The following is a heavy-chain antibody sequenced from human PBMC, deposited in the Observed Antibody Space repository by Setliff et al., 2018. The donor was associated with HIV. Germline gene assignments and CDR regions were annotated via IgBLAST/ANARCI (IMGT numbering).Heavy chain of an antibody. J-gene: IGHJ4*02. CDR2: VDPDYGEA. CDR1: GYTFTDFY. Sequence: ASVKVSCKASGYTFTDFYIHWVQQAPGQGLEWMGRVDPDYGEARYAVKFQGRVTMTADTSIDTAYMEVSSLTSADSAVYYCIIASKFTPPYWGQGTPVTVSS. D-gene: IGHD3-10*01. CDR3: IIASKFTPPY. V-gene: IGHV1-69-2*01.